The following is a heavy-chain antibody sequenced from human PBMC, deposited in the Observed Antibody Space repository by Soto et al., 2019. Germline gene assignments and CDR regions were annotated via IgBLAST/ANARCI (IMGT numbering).Heavy chain of an antibody. Sequence: GGSLRLSCVASGFSFRDYYMSWIRQAPGKGLEWISYISGSGNTIYYADSVKGRFIISRDNAKNSLFLQMNSLRADDTAVYYCARDRLPMVVVVMGWFDPWGQGTLVTVSS. J-gene: IGHJ5*02. CDR1: GFSFRDYY. D-gene: IGHD3-22*01. CDR2: ISGSGNTI. V-gene: IGHV3-11*01. CDR3: ARDRLPMVVVVMGWFDP.